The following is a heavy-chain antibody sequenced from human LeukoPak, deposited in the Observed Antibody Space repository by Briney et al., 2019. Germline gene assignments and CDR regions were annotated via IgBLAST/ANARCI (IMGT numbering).Heavy chain of an antibody. CDR3: ARHFGETSLPNWFDP. Sequence: SETLSLTCSVSGMSITSRHYWGWIRQSPGKGLEWIGSTSHSDSPYYNPSLESRVTISLDTSRNQFSLKLTSVTAADTAVYYCARHFGETSLPNWFDPWGQGTMVIVSS. V-gene: IGHV4-38-2*02. CDR1: GMSITSRHY. J-gene: IGHJ5*02. D-gene: IGHD3-16*01. CDR2: TSHSDSP.